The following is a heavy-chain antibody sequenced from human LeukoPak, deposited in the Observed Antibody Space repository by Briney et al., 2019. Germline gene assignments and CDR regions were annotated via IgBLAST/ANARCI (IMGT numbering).Heavy chain of an antibody. Sequence: SQTLSLTCTVSGGSISSGDYYWSWIRQPPGKGLEWIGYIYYSGSTYYNPSLKSRVTISVDTSKNQFSLKLSSVTAADTAVYYCARRSIPPFSIRPYRGSAFDIWGQGTMVTVSS. CDR3: ARRSIPPFSIRPYRGSAFDI. J-gene: IGHJ3*02. V-gene: IGHV4-30-4*01. D-gene: IGHD2-21*01. CDR1: GGSISSGDYY. CDR2: IYYSGST.